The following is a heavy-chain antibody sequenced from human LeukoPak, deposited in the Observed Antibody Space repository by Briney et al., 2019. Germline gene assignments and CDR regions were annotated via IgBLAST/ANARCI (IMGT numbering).Heavy chain of an antibody. CDR3: ARLSLGRIRGSGSYCLLYYYYYMDV. Sequence: RASETLSLTCAVYGGSFSGYYWSWIRQPPGKGLEWIGEINHSGSTNYNPSLKSRVTISVDTSKHQFSLKLSSGTAADTAVYYCARLSLGRIRGSGSYCLLYYYYYMDVWGKGTTVTISS. CDR2: INHSGST. D-gene: IGHD3-10*01. V-gene: IGHV4-34*01. CDR1: GGSFSGYY. J-gene: IGHJ6*03.